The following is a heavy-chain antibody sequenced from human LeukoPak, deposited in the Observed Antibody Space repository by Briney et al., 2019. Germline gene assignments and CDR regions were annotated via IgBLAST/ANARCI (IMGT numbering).Heavy chain of an antibody. J-gene: IGHJ4*02. D-gene: IGHD6-13*01. V-gene: IGHV3-7*02. CDR1: GFTFSDYW. CDR3: ALGDPSSS. CDR2: INPDGSDK. Sequence: GGSLRLSCAASGFTFSDYWVIWVRQVPGKGLEWVAKINPDGSDKSYVDSVKGRFTISRDNAKNTLYLQMNSLRAEDTAVYYCALGDPSSSWGQGTLVTVSS.